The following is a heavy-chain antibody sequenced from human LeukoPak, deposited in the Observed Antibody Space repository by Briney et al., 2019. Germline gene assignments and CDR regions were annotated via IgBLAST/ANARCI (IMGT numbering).Heavy chain of an antibody. D-gene: IGHD2-2*01. J-gene: IGHJ3*02. CDR3: ARDTVVVPAVNTFDI. Sequence: ASVKVSCKASGGTFSSYAISWVRQAPGQGLEWMGWISAYNGNTNYAQKLQGRVTMTTDTSTSTAYMELRSLRSDDTAVYYCARDTVVVPAVNTFDIWGQGTMVTVSS. CDR2: ISAYNGNT. V-gene: IGHV1-18*01. CDR1: GGTFSSYA.